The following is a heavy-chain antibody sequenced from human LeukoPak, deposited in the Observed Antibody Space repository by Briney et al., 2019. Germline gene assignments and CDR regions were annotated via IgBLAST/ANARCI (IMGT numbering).Heavy chain of an antibody. J-gene: IGHJ6*03. D-gene: IGHD6-19*01. CDR2: IYPGDSET. Sequence: GESLKISCQGSGYRFIGYWIGWVRQMPGKGLDWMGIIYPGDSETRYSPSFQSQVTISVDNSINTAYLQWSSLKASDTAIYYCARHLHIAVAGTPYYYYVDVWGEGTPVTVSS. CDR3: ARHLHIAVAGTPYYYYVDV. CDR1: GYRFIGYW. V-gene: IGHV5-51*01.